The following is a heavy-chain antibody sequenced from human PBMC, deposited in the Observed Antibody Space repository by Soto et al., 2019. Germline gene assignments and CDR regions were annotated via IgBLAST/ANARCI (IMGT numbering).Heavy chain of an antibody. D-gene: IGHD6-13*01. CDR1: GGSSSSSGYS. CDR2: IHYSGRT. CDR3: ARRLSYGVAGAGTLFEF. V-gene: IGHV4-39*01. Sequence: HLQLQESGPGLVKPSETLSLTCTVSGGSSSSSGYSWGWIRQPPGKGLEWIGRIHYSGRTSYSPSLRSRVTISVDTSGSQFSLRLASVTAADTAVYYCARRLSYGVAGAGTLFEFWGQGTLVTVSS. J-gene: IGHJ4*02.